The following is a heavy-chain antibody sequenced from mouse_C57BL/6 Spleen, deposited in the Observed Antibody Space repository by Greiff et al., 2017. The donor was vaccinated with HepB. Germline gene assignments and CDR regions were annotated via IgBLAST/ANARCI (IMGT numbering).Heavy chain of an antibody. V-gene: IGHV1-80*01. CDR1: GYAFSSYW. CDR3: ASGDGYYPSWFAY. J-gene: IGHJ3*01. Sequence: QVQLQQSGAELVKPGASVKISCKASGYAFSSYWMNWVKQRPGKGLEWIGQIYPGDGDTNYNGKFKGKATLTADKSSSTAYMQLSSLTSEDSAVYICASGDGYYPSWFAYWGQGTLVTVSA. CDR2: IYPGDGDT. D-gene: IGHD2-3*01.